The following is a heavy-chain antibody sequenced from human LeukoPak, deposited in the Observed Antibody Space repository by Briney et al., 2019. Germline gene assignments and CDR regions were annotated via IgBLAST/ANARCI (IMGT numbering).Heavy chain of an antibody. D-gene: IGHD3-22*01. V-gene: IGHV1-69*05. Sequence: ASVKVSCKASGGTFSSYAISWVRQAPGQGLEWMGGIIPIFGTANYAQKFQERVTITRDMSTSTAYMELSSLRSEDTAVYYCAASTPTDYYDSSGYPPWGQGTLVTVSS. CDR2: IIPIFGTA. CDR1: GGTFSSYA. CDR3: AASTPTDYYDSSGYPP. J-gene: IGHJ5*02.